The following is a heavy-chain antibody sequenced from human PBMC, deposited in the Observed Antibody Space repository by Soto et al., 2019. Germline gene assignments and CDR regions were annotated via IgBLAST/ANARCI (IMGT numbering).Heavy chain of an antibody. V-gene: IGHV3-74*01. D-gene: IGHD1-26*01. Sequence: EVQLVESGGDLVQPGGSLRLSCAASGFTFSSYWMHWVRQAPGKGLVWVSRINSDGSDTTKADSVRGRFTSSRDNAKNTLYLQMNSLRAEDTAVYYCARARGGSYPYCDYWGQGTLVTVSS. CDR1: GFTFSSYW. J-gene: IGHJ4*02. CDR3: ARARGGSYPYCDY. CDR2: INSDGSDT.